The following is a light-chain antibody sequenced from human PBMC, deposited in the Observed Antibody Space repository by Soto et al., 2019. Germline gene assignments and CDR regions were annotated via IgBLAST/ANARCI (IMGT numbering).Light chain of an antibody. Sequence: EIVLTQSPVTLSLSPGERATLSCRASHSVSTNLAWYQQKPGQAPRLLIYDATNRATGIPARFSGSGSETDFTLTISSLEPEDFAVYYCQQRANWLTFGGGTKVDI. CDR2: DAT. CDR1: HSVSTN. CDR3: QQRANWLT. V-gene: IGKV3-11*01. J-gene: IGKJ4*01.